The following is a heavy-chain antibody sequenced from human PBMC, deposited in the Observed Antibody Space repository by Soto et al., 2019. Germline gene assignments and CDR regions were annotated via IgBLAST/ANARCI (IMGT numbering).Heavy chain of an antibody. CDR2: ISYDGSNK. J-gene: IGHJ1*01. CDR1: GFTFSSYG. V-gene: IGHV3-30*18. CDR3: AKDPSSITMVRGVIIPH. D-gene: IGHD3-10*01. Sequence: GGSLRLSCAASGFTFSSYGMHWVRQAPGKGLEWVAVISYDGSNKYYADSVKGRFTISRDNSKNTLYLQMNSLRAEDTAVYYCAKDPSSITMVRGVIIPHWGQGTLVTVSS.